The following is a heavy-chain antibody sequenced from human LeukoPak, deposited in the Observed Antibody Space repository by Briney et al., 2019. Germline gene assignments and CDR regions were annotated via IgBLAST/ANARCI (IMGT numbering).Heavy chain of an antibody. Sequence: GGSLRLSRAASGFTVSSNYMSWVRQAPGKGLEWVAVIWYDGSNKYYADSVKGRFTISRDNSKNTLYLQMNSLRAEDTAVYYCARNLKHYYYYGMDVWGQGTTVTVSS. J-gene: IGHJ6*02. CDR3: ARNLKHYYYYGMDV. CDR1: GFTVSSNY. CDR2: IWYDGSNK. V-gene: IGHV3-33*08.